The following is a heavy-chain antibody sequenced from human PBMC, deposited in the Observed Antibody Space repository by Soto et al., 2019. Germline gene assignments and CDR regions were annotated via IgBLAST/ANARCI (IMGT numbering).Heavy chain of an antibody. V-gene: IGHV3-11*01. D-gene: IGHD2-2*01. CDR3: ARDSHQMLSHTHYYYYLDF. CDR2: ISNTAITD. Sequence: QVQLVESGGDLVKPGGSLRLSCVASGFSFSDYSMTWMRQAPGGGLDFVAFISNTAITDYYADSVKGRFTISRDNARNSFYLHMDSLRAEDAAVYYCARDSHQMLSHTHYYYYLDFWGTGTTVTVSS. J-gene: IGHJ6*03. CDR1: GFSFSDYS.